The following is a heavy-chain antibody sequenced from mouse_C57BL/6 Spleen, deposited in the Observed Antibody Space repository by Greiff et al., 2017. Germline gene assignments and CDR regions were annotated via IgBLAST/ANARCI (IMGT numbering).Heavy chain of an antibody. J-gene: IGHJ3*01. V-gene: IGHV5-9-1*02. CDR1: GFTFTSYA. Sequence: EVLLLQSGAGLVKPGASLKLSCAASGFTFTSYAMPWVSQTPEQSLEWVAYINSGSDCIYYADTVKGRFTLSRDNAGNTPYLQMSSLKSEDSAVYYCTRDRYDFDGRPAYWGQGTLVTVSA. D-gene: IGHD2-4*01. CDR2: INSGSDCI. CDR3: TRDRYDFDGRPAY.